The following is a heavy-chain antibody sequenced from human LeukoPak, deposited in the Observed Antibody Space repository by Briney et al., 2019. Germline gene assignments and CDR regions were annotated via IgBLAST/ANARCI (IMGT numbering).Heavy chain of an antibody. CDR2: IYYSGST. CDR1: GGSISSSSYY. CDR3: ARASTTWAVGY. J-gene: IGHJ4*02. V-gene: IGHV4-39*06. Sequence: PSETLSLTCTVSGGSISSSSYYWGWIRQPPGKGLEWIGSIYYSGSTYYNPSLKSRVTISVDTSKNQFPLKLSSVTAADTAVYYCARASTTWAVGYWGQGTLVTVSS. D-gene: IGHD6-19*01.